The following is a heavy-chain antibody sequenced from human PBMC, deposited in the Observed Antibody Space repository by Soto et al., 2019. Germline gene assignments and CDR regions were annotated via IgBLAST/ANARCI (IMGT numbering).Heavy chain of an antibody. CDR1: GFTFNSYA. Sequence: GGSLRLSCAASGFTFNSYAMHWVRQAPGKGLEWVAVISYDATIKFYADSVKGRFTISRDNSKNTLYLQMNSLRAEDTAVYYCARDWEVPVVFWGGFDSWGQGTLVTVSS. J-gene: IGHJ4*02. D-gene: IGHD3-16*01. CDR2: ISYDATIK. V-gene: IGHV3-30-3*01. CDR3: ARDWEVPVVFWGGFDS.